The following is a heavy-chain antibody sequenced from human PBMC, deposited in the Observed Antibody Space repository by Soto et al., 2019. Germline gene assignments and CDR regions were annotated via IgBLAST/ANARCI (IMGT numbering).Heavy chain of an antibody. J-gene: IGHJ5*02. D-gene: IGHD2-2*01. Sequence: GESLKISCKGSGYSFTSYWIGWVRQMPGKGLEWMGIIYPGDSDTRYSPPFQGQVTISADKSVSAAYLQWSSLKASDTAMYYCARGGYCSSSSCYLANWFDPWGQGTLVTVSS. V-gene: IGHV5-51*01. CDR2: IYPGDSDT. CDR3: ARGGYCSSSSCYLANWFDP. CDR1: GYSFTSYW.